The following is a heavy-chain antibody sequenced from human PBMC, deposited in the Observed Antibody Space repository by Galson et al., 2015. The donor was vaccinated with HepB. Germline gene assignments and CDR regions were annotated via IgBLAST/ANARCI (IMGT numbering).Heavy chain of an antibody. Sequence: QSGAEVKKSGESLRISCKASGYIFTTYWISWVRQMPGKGLEWMGRIDPSDSYTNYNPSFQGHVTISADRSTSTAYLQWSSLKASDTAMYYCARHGLGSGTYSREAFWGQGTLVSVSS. CDR2: IDPSDSYT. CDR1: GYIFTTYW. D-gene: IGHD1-26*01. CDR3: ARHGLGSGTYSREAF. J-gene: IGHJ4*02. V-gene: IGHV5-10-1*01.